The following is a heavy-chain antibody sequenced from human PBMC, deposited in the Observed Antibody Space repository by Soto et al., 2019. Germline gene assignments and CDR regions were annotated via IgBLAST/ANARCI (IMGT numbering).Heavy chain of an antibody. Sequence: QVQLVQSGPEVKKPGSSVKVSCKASGGTFSNYAITWVRQAPGQGLENMGGSIPEFGTANYAQKCQDRARISAVRAMSTAYMELTGLTFDDTAVYYCARGRDSSFDNSGPSWDAAREIWGQGTVVTVS. V-gene: IGHV1-69*06. D-gene: IGHD5-12*01. CDR2: SIPEFGTA. CDR3: ARGRDSSFDNSGPSWDAAREI. CDR1: GGTFSNYA. J-gene: IGHJ3*02.